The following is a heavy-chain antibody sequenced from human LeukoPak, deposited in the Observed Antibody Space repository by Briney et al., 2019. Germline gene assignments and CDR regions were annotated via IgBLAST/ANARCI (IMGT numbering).Heavy chain of an antibody. Sequence: SETLSLTCTVSGGSISSGSYYWSWIRQPAGKGLEWIGRIYTSGSTNYNPSLKSRVTISVDTSKNQFSLKLSSVTAADTAVYYCASTILTGYYPKYWGQGTLVTVSS. CDR2: IYTSGST. CDR3: ASTILTGYYPKY. V-gene: IGHV4-61*02. J-gene: IGHJ4*02. D-gene: IGHD3-9*01. CDR1: GGSISSGSYY.